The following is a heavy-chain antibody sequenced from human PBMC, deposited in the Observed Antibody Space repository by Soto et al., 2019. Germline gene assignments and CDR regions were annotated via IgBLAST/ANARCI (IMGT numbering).Heavy chain of an antibody. CDR2: TRSNGEHT. D-gene: IGHD2-2*01. J-gene: IGHJ6*02. CDR1: GFMFSSFA. CDR3: AKDSKSVSVSAARVYGMDV. Sequence: GSLRLSCAGSGFMFSSFAMTWVRQAPGKGLEWVSTTRSNGEHTYYADSVKGRFTVSRDNSKNTLFLEMSSLRAEDSAIYYCAKDSKSVSVSAARVYGMDVRGQGTTVTVSS. V-gene: IGHV3-23*01.